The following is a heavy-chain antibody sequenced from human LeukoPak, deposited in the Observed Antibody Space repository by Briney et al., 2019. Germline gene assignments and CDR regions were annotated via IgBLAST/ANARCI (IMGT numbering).Heavy chain of an antibody. CDR3: AKDLGGVIDY. D-gene: IGHD3-16*01. J-gene: IGHJ4*02. CDR1: GFTFSSYG. V-gene: IGHV3-30*18. CDR2: IPYDGSNK. Sequence: PGRSLRLSCAASGFTFSSYGVHWVRQAPGKGLEWVAVIPYDGSNKYYADSVKGRFTISRDNSKNTLYLQMNSLRAEDTAVYYCAKDLGGVIDYWGQGTLVTVSS.